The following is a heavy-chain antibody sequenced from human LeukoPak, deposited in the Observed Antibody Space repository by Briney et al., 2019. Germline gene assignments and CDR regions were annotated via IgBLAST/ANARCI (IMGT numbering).Heavy chain of an antibody. V-gene: IGHV3-64D*06. CDR1: RFTFNNYA. CDR3: VKDSDCRSTSCYALFMDV. J-gene: IGHJ6*04. D-gene: IGHD2-2*01. CDR2: ISTTGGST. Sequence: RGSPRLSCSASRFTFNNYAMHWVRQAPGTGLEYVSGISTTGGSTYSADSVKGRFIITRDYSKNTLYLQMSSLRAEDTAVYYCVKDSDCRSTSCYALFMDVWGKGTTVTVSS.